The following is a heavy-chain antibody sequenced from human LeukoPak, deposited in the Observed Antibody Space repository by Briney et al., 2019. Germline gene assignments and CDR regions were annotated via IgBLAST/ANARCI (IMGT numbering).Heavy chain of an antibody. Sequence: PGGSLRLSCAASGFTVSSNYMSWVRQAPGKGLEWVSVIYSGDSTYYADSVKGRFTISRDNSKNTLYLQMNSLRAEDTAVYYCARATTEAGISATGTGYWGQGTLVTVSS. V-gene: IGHV3-66*02. J-gene: IGHJ4*02. CDR1: GFTVSSNY. D-gene: IGHD6-13*01. CDR3: ARATTEAGISATGTGY. CDR2: IYSGDST.